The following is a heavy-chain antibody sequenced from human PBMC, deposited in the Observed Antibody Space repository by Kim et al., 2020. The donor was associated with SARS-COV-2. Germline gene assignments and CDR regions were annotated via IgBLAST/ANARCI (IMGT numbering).Heavy chain of an antibody. CDR2: IYPGDSDT. D-gene: IGHD2-8*02. Sequence: GESLKISCRGSGYSFANFWIGWVRQMPGKGLEWMGIIYPGDSDTRYSPSFQGQVTISADKSISTAYLQWSSLKASDTAIYYCARPKIRSGGNYYFGMDVWGQGTTVTVSS. CDR3: ARPKIRSGGNYYFGMDV. J-gene: IGHJ6*02. V-gene: IGHV5-51*01. CDR1: GYSFANFW.